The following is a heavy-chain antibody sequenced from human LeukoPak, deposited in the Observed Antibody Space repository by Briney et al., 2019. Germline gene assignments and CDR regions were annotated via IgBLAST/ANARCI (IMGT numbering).Heavy chain of an antibody. CDR2: INWNGGST. Sequence: GGSLRLSCAASGFTFDDYGMSWVRQAPGKGLEWGSGINWNGGSTGYADSVKGRFTISRDNAKNSLYLQMNSLRAEDTALYYCAREKTSGLVVVNAYFDYWGQGTLVTVSS. D-gene: IGHD3-22*01. CDR3: AREKTSGLVVVNAYFDY. CDR1: GFTFDDYG. V-gene: IGHV3-20*04. J-gene: IGHJ4*02.